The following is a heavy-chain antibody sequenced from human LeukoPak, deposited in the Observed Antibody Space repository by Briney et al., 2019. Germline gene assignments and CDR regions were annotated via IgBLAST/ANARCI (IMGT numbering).Heavy chain of an antibody. Sequence: SGTLSLTCAVYGGSFSGYYWSWIRQPPGKGLEWIGEINHSGSTNYNPSLKSRVTISVDTSKNQFSLKLSSVTAADTAVYYCAREGIVVVPAAPHWFDPWGQGTLVTVSS. J-gene: IGHJ5*02. CDR1: GGSFSGYY. V-gene: IGHV4-34*01. CDR2: INHSGST. D-gene: IGHD2-2*01. CDR3: AREGIVVVPAAPHWFDP.